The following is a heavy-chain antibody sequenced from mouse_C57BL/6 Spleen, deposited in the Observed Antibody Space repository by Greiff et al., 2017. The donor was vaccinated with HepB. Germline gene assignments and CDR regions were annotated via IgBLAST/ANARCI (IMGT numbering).Heavy chain of an antibody. CDR1: GFNIKNTY. D-gene: IGHD1-1*01. CDR2: IDPANGNT. CDR3: ARSLYYGSSYGYFDY. Sequence: EVMLVESVAELVRPGASVKLSCTASGFNIKNTYMHWVKQRPEQGLEWIGRIDPANGNTKYAPKFQGKATITADTSSNTAYLQLSSLTSEDTAIYYCARSLYYGSSYGYFDYWGQGTTLTVSS. V-gene: IGHV14-3*01. J-gene: IGHJ2*01.